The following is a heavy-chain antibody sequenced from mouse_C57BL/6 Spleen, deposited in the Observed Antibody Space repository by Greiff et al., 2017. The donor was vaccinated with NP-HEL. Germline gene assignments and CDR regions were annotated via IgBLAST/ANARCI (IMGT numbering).Heavy chain of an antibody. Sequence: QVQLKESGAELVRPGASVTLSCKASGYTFTDYEMHWVKQTPVHGLEWIGAIDPETGGTAYNQKFKGKAILTADKSSSTAYMELRSLTSEDSAVYYCTRRAVVLDYWGQGTTLTVSS. CDR3: TRRAVVLDY. CDR2: IDPETGGT. J-gene: IGHJ2*01. CDR1: GYTFTDYE. D-gene: IGHD1-1*01. V-gene: IGHV1-15*01.